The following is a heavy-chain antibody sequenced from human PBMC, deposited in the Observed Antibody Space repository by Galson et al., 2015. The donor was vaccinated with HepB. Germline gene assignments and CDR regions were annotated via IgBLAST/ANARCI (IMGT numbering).Heavy chain of an antibody. J-gene: IGHJ4*02. CDR1: GYTFTSYW. CDR2: IYPGDSDT. CDR3: ARHKDYGGNVDY. Sequence: QSGAEVKTPGESLKISCNSSGYTFTSYWIAWVRQMPGKGLEWMGIIYPGDSDTRYSPSFQGQVTISADKSISTTYLQWSSLKASDTAMYFCARHKDYGGNVDYWGQGTLVTVPS. D-gene: IGHD4-23*01. V-gene: IGHV5-51*01.